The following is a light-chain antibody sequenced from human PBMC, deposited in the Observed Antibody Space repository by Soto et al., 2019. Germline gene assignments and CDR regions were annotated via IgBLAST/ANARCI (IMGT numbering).Light chain of an antibody. CDR2: EAS. CDR3: QQANSFPIT. CDR1: QGITNR. V-gene: IGKV1D-12*01. Sequence: DIQMTQSPSSVSASVGDRVTITCRASQGITNRLAWYQQKPGKAPKLLIYEASSLHSGVPSRISGSGSGTDFPLTISSLQPEDFATYYCQQANSFPITFGQGTRLEIK. J-gene: IGKJ5*01.